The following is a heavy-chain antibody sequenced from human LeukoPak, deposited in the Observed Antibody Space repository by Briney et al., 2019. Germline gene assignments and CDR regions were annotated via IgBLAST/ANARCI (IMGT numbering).Heavy chain of an antibody. V-gene: IGHV1-69*06. D-gene: IGHD4-17*01. CDR2: IIPIFGTA. CDR3: ARDLRGAVTNYFDY. Sequence: GASVKVSCKASGGTFSSYAISWVRQAPGQGLEWMGRIIPIFGTANYAQKFQGRVTITADKSTSTAYMELSSLRSEDTAVYHCARDLRGAVTNYFDYWGQGTLVTVSS. CDR1: GGTFSSYA. J-gene: IGHJ4*02.